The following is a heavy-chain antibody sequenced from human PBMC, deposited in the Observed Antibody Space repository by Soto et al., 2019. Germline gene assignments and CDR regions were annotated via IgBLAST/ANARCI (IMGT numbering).Heavy chain of an antibody. CDR3: ARHLSTYDYIWGSYRPYYFDY. CDR1: GGSIGSTIYY. J-gene: IGHJ4*02. CDR2: IYYSGST. Sequence: QLQLQESGPGLVKPSETLSLTCTVSGGSIGSTIYYWGWIRQPPGKGLEWIGSIYYSGSTYFNPPLKSRVTISVDTSKSQFSLRLTSVTAADTAVYYCARHLSTYDYIWGSYRPYYFDYWGQGTLVTVSS. V-gene: IGHV4-39*01. D-gene: IGHD3-16*02.